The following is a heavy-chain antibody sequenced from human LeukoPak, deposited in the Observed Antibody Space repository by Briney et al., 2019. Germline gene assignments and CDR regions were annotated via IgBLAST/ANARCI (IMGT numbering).Heavy chain of an antibody. CDR2: IDPSSGGS. Sequence: ASVKVSCKASGYTFTTYFLHWVRQAPGQGLEWMGIIDPSSGGSTSAQKFQVRVTMTRDMSTSTVYMELSSLTSEDTAVYYCARPRYTNSQDAFDIWSQGTMVTDSS. J-gene: IGHJ3*02. CDR3: ARPRYTNSQDAFDI. CDR1: GYTFTTYF. D-gene: IGHD3-9*01. V-gene: IGHV1-46*01.